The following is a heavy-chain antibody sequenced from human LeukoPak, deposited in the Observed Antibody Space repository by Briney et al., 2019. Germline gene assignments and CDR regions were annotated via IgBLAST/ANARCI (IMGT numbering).Heavy chain of an antibody. J-gene: IGHJ6*03. V-gene: IGHV1-69*05. CDR3: ASGGLVMPYYYYYYMDV. D-gene: IGHD3/OR15-3a*01. CDR1: GGTFSSYA. CDR2: IIPIFGTA. Sequence: SVKVSCKASGGTFSSYAISWVRQAPGQGLEWMGGIIPIFGTANYAQKSQGRVTITTDESTSTAYMELSSLRSEDTAVYYCASGGLVMPYYYYYYMDVWGKGTTVTVSS.